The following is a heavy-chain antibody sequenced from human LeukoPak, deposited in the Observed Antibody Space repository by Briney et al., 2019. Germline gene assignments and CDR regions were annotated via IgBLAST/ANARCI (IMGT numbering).Heavy chain of an antibody. D-gene: IGHD6-19*01. Sequence: GGSLRLSCAASGFTVSTKYMSWVRQAPGKGLEWVSVIYSGGRTYYADSVKGRFTISRDNSKSTLLLQMNSLRAEDTAVYYCAKVRWDNSGWYYLDSWGQGTLVTVSS. CDR1: GFTVSTKY. CDR3: AKVRWDNSGWYYLDS. V-gene: IGHV3-53*05. J-gene: IGHJ4*02. CDR2: IYSGGRT.